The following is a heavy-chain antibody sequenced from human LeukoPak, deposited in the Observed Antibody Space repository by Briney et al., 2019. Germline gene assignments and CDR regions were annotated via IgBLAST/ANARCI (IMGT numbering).Heavy chain of an antibody. CDR3: AKGSRQGLYGDYVDY. Sequence: GGSLRLSCAASGFTFSNAWMSWVRQAPGKGLEWVGRIKSKSDGGTTDYAAPVKGRFTISRDDSKNTLYLQMNSLKTEDTAVYYCAKGSRQGLYGDYVDYWGQGTLVTVSS. J-gene: IGHJ4*02. V-gene: IGHV3-15*01. CDR2: IKSKSDGGTT. D-gene: IGHD4-17*01. CDR1: GFTFSNAW.